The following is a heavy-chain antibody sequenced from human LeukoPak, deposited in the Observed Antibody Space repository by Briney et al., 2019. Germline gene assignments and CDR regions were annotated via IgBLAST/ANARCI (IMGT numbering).Heavy chain of an antibody. V-gene: IGHV3-23*01. J-gene: IGHJ6*03. CDR1: GFIFITYV. CDR2: ISASGGST. D-gene: IGHD2-2*01. Sequence: PGGSLRLSCAAPGFIFITYVMRWVRQAPGKGLDWVSGISASGGSTYYADSVKGRFTISTDNSKNTLYLQMNSLRAEDTAVYYCANDQLLVYYYYYMDVWGKGATVTASS. CDR3: ANDQLLVYYYYYMDV.